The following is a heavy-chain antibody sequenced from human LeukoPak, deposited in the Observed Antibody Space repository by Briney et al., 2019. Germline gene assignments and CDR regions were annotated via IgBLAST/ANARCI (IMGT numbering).Heavy chain of an antibody. V-gene: IGHV3-11*01. J-gene: IGHJ4*02. CDR3: ARNFYDSSAYYRIDS. D-gene: IGHD3-22*01. CDR1: GFIFSDYY. CDR2: ISSSGSTI. Sequence: GGSLRLSCAASGFIFSDYYMDWVRQAPGKGLEWVSYISSSGSTISYAESVKGRFTVSRDNARNSVYLQMNSLRAEDTAVSYCARNFYDSSAYYRIDSWGQGTLVTVSS.